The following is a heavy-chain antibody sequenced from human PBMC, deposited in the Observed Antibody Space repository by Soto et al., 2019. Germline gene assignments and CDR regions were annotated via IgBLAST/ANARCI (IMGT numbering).Heavy chain of an antibody. CDR1: GITFSSYA. J-gene: IGHJ5*02. CDR2: INAGNGDT. V-gene: IGHV1-3*01. CDR3: ARAISGYVT. D-gene: IGHD5-12*01. Sequence: QVQLVKSGAEVKKPGASVKVSCKASGITFSSYAMHWVRQAPGQRLEWMGWINAGNGDTRYSQIFQGRVTLTRDTSASTVYLDLSSLRSEDTAIYYCARAISGYVTWGQGTLVTVSS.